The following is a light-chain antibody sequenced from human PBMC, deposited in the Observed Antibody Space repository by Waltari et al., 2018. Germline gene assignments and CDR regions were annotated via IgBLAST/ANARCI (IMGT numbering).Light chain of an antibody. CDR2: GAS. CDR3: QQYGSSPRG. Sequence: EIVLTQSPGTLSLSPGERATLSCRASQSVSSSYLARYQQKTGQAPGLLIYGASSRATGIPDRVSGSGSGTDFTLTISRLEPEDFAVYYCQQYGSSPRGFGGGTKVEIK. J-gene: IGKJ4*01. V-gene: IGKV3-20*01. CDR1: QSVSSSY.